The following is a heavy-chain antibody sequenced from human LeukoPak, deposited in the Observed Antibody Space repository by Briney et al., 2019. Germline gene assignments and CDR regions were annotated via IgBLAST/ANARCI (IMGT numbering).Heavy chain of an antibody. D-gene: IGHD6-19*01. V-gene: IGHV3-23*01. CDR1: GFMFSSCA. CDR3: AKDIGSSAVAGTGYYFDY. CDR2: VSGSGDST. Sequence: PGGSLRLSCVASGFMFSSCAMSWVRQAPGKGLEWVSAVSGSGDSTYYADSVKGRFTISRDNSKNTVYLQMNSLGVGDTAVYYCAKDIGSSAVAGTGYYFDYWGQGTLVTVSS. J-gene: IGHJ4*02.